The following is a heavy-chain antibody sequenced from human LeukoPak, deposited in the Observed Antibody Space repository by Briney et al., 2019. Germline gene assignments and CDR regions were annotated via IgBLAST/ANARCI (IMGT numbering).Heavy chain of an antibody. CDR3: ARVYGSYYAFDI. CDR2: IYSASST. J-gene: IGHJ3*02. V-gene: IGHV3-66*02. CDR1: GFTFSSYA. Sequence: GGSLRLSCAASGFTFSSYAMSWVRQAPGKGLEWVSIIYSASSTYYADSVKGRFTISRDNSKNTLYLQMNSLRAEDTAVYYCARVYGSYYAFDIWGQGTLVTVSS. D-gene: IGHD4-17*01.